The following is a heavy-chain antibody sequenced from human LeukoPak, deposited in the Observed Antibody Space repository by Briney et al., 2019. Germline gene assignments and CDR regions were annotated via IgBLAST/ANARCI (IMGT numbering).Heavy chain of an antibody. CDR2: ISWNSGSI. J-gene: IGHJ4*02. D-gene: IGHD6-13*01. CDR1: GFTFDDYA. CDR3: AKAYSSSWYETIDY. Sequence: PGGSLRLSCAASGFTFDDYAMHWVRRAPGKGLEWVSGISWNSGSIGYADSVKGRFTISRDNAKNSLYLQMNSLRAEDTALYYCAKAYSSSWYETIDYWGQGTLVTVSS. V-gene: IGHV3-9*01.